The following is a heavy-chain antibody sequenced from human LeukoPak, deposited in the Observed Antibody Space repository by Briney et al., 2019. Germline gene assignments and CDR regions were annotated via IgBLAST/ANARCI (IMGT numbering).Heavy chain of an antibody. CDR2: ISNDGSNK. CDR1: GFTFSSHV. Sequence: GRSLRLSCAASGFTFSSHVMHWVRQAPGKGLEWVAVISNDGSNKYYADSVKGRFTISRDTSKNTLYLRMNSLRAEDTAVYYCARDSFPTVLLYYFDYWGQGTLVTVSS. D-gene: IGHD4-17*01. J-gene: IGHJ4*02. CDR3: ARDSFPTVLLYYFDY. V-gene: IGHV3-30*04.